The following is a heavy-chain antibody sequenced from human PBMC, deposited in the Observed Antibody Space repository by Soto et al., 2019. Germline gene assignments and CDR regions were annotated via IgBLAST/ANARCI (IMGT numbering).Heavy chain of an antibody. Sequence: QVQLQQWGAGLLKPSETLSLTCAVYGGSFSGYYWSWIRQPPGKGLEWIGEINHSGSTNYNPSLKSRVTISVDTSKDQFSLKLSSVTAADTAVYYCARGREIVSPFDYWGQGTLVTVSS. CDR1: GGSFSGYY. J-gene: IGHJ4*02. CDR3: ARGREIVSPFDY. D-gene: IGHD3-22*01. V-gene: IGHV4-34*01. CDR2: INHSGST.